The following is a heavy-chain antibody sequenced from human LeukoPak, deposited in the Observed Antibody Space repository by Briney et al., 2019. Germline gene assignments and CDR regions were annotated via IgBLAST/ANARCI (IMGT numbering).Heavy chain of an antibody. Sequence: PGGSLRLSCSASGFSFSGYIMNWVRQAPGKGLEYVSAISSNGGSTYYADSVKGRFTISRDNSKNTLYLQMNNLRVEDTAVYYCARAPTKFRRDWFDPWGQGTLVTVSS. CDR1: GFSFSGYI. D-gene: IGHD3-9*01. CDR2: ISSNGGST. V-gene: IGHV3-64*04. J-gene: IGHJ5*02. CDR3: ARAPTKFRRDWFDP.